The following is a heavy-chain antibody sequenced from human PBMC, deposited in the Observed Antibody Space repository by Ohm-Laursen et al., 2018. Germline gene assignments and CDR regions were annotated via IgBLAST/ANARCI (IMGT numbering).Heavy chain of an antibody. Sequence: PGTLSLTCAVSGGSISSYYCSWIRQPAGKGLEWIGRIYTSGSTNYNPSLKSRVTMSVDTSKNQFSLKLSSVTAADTAVYYCARDPGRWFDPWGQGTLVIVSS. V-gene: IGHV4-4*07. CDR3: ARDPGRWFDP. D-gene: IGHD1-14*01. J-gene: IGHJ5*02. CDR1: GGSISSYY. CDR2: IYTSGST.